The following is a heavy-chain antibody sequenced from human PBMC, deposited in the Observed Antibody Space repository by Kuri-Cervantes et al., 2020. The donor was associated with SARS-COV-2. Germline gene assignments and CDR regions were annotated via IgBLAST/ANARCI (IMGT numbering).Heavy chain of an antibody. Sequence: GGSLRLSCAASRFMFSCDRMNWVRQAPGKGLEWVAHVSYDGSNRFYAQSVRGRFTISRDNSKSTLYLQMDSLRGDDTALYYCAGDLYETYYFDFWGQGALVTVSS. J-gene: IGHJ4*02. CDR2: VSYDGSNR. CDR1: RFMFSCDR. V-gene: IGHV3-30*03. D-gene: IGHD5/OR15-5a*01. CDR3: AGDLYETYYFDF.